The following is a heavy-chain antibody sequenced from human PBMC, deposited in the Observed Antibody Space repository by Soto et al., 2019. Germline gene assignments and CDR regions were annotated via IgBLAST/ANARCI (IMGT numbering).Heavy chain of an antibody. J-gene: IGHJ4*02. Sequence: GGSLRLSCAASGFTFSNYNMHWVRQAPGKGLEWVSGICWNSGSIGYADSVKGRFTISRDNSKNTLYLQMNSLRAEDTAVYYCARVPVARQDYWGQGTLVTSPQ. CDR3: ARVPVARQDY. D-gene: IGHD5-12*01. CDR1: GFTFSNYN. V-gene: IGHV3-NL1*01. CDR2: ICWNSGSI.